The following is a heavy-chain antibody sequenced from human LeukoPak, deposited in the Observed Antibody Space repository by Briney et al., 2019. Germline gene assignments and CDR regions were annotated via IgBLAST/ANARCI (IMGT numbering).Heavy chain of an antibody. D-gene: IGHD6-13*01. CDR2: INHSGST. CDR1: GYSIRSGYY. V-gene: IGHV4-38-2*02. J-gene: IGHJ5*02. Sequence: SETLSLTCTVSGYSIRSGYYWSWIRQPPGKGLEWIGEINHSGSTYYNPSLKSRVTISVDTSKNQFSLKLSSVTAADTAVYYCARDPGPAAAYNWFDPWGQGTLVTVSS. CDR3: ARDPGPAAAYNWFDP.